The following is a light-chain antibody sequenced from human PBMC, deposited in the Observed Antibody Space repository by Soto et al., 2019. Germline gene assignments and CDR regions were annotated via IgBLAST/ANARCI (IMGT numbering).Light chain of an antibody. Sequence: DIVLTQSPGPLSLSQGERATLSCMSSQSVSSSYLAWYQQKPGQAPRLLIYGASSRATGIPDRFSGSGSGTDCTLTISRLEPEDFAVYYCQQYGSSPITFGQGTRLEI. CDR2: GAS. J-gene: IGKJ5*01. V-gene: IGKV3-20*01. CDR3: QQYGSSPIT. CDR1: QSVSSSY.